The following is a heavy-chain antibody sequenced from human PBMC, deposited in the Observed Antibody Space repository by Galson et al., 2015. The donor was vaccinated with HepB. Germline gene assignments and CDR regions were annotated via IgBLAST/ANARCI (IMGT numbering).Heavy chain of an antibody. CDR1: GFTVSSNY. J-gene: IGHJ4*02. Sequence: SLRLSCAASGFTVSSNYMTWVRQAPGKGLEWVSAIYGADSTYYADSVKGRFTISRDYSKNTLYLQMNSLRAEDTAVYSCARGRGFGYYPPDFDSWGQGTLVTVSS. D-gene: IGHD3-3*01. V-gene: IGHV3-53*01. CDR3: ARGRGFGYYPPDFDS. CDR2: IYGADST.